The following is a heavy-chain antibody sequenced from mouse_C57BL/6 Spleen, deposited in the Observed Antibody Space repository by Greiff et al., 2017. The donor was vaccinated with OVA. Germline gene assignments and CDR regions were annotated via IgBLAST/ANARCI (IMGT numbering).Heavy chain of an antibody. V-gene: IGHV1-59*01. CDR1: GYTFTSYW. D-gene: IGHD1-1*01. Sequence: QVQLQQPGAELVRPGTSVKLSCKASGYTFTSYWMHWVKQRPGQGLEWIGVIDPSDSYTNYNQKFKGKATLTVDTSSSTAYMQLSSLTSEDSAVYYCASLGPYYYGSSYPWFAYWGQWTLVTVSA. J-gene: IGHJ3*01. CDR2: IDPSDSYT. CDR3: ASLGPYYYGSSYPWFAY.